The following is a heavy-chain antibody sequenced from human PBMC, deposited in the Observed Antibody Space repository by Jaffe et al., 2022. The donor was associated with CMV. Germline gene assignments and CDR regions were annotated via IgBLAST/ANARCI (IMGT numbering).Heavy chain of an antibody. CDR2: IWYDGSNK. J-gene: IGHJ4*02. CDR3: ARDIPRRLWRGVGATGGLDY. V-gene: IGHV3-33*01. CDR1: GFTFSSYG. Sequence: QVQLVESGGGVVQPGRSLRLSCAASGFTFSSYGMHWVRQAPGKGLEWVAVIWYDGSNKYYADSVKGRFTISRDNSKNTLYLQMNSLRAEDTAVYYCARDIPRRLWRGVGATGGLDYWGQGTLVTVSS. D-gene: IGHD1-26*01.